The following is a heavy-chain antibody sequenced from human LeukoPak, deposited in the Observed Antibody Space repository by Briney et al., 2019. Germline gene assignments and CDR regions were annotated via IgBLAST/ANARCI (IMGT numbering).Heavy chain of an antibody. CDR2: FDPEDGET. CDR3: ATAPSAVSGWSLDY. V-gene: IGHV1-24*01. CDR1: GYTLTELS. J-gene: IGHJ4*02. Sequence: GASVKVSCKVSGYTLTELSMHWVRQAPGKGLEWMGGFDPEDGETIYAQKFQGRVTMTEDTSTDTAYMELSSLRSEDTAVYYCATAPSAVSGWSLDYWGQGTLVTVSS. D-gene: IGHD6-19*01.